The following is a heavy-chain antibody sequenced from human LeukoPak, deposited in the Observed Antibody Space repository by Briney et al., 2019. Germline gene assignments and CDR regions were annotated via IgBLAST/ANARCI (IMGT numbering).Heavy chain of an antibody. Sequence: GGSLRLSCAASGFTVSSNYMSWVRQAPGKGLEWVSVIYSGGSTYYADSVKGRFTISRDNSKNTLHLQMNSLRAEDTAVYYCAREPLGENPADYWGQGTLVTVSS. D-gene: IGHD3-10*01. CDR3: AREPLGENPADY. J-gene: IGHJ4*02. CDR2: IYSGGST. CDR1: GFTVSSNY. V-gene: IGHV3-53*01.